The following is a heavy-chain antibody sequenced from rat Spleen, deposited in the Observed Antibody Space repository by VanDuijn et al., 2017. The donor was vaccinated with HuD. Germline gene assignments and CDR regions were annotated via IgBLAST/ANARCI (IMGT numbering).Heavy chain of an antibody. V-gene: IGHV5-19*01. CDR2: LSPSGGST. CDR3: ATSPYYWYFDF. J-gene: IGHJ1*01. Sequence: EVQLVESGGDLVQPGRSLKLSCAASRFTFSNYGMHWIRQAPTKGLEWVASLSPSGGSTYYRDSVKGRFTISRDNAKSTLYLQMVSLRSEDTATYYCATSPYYWYFDFWGPGTMVTVSS. CDR1: RFTFSNYG.